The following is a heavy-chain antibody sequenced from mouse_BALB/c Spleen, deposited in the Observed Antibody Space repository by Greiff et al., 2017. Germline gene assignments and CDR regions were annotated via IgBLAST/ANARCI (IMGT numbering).Heavy chain of an antibody. CDR1: GFSFTSYG. Sequence: VQLKQSGPGLVAPSQSLSITCTVSGFSFTSYGVHWVRQPPGKGLEWLGVIWAGGRTNYNSALMSRLSISKDNSKSQVFLKMSSLQTDDTAMYYCASEVGSSYDWYFDVWGAGTTVTVSS. CDR3: ASEVGSSYDWYFDV. CDR2: IWAGGRT. D-gene: IGHD1-1*01. V-gene: IGHV2-9*02. J-gene: IGHJ1*01.